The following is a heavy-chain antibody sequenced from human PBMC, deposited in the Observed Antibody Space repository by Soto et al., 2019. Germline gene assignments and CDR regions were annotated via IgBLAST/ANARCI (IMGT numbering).Heavy chain of an antibody. CDR1: GYTFKSYY. CDR3: ARKGYIGHFAMDV. Sequence: QVQLVQSGADVKEHGASVTVSCKDSGYTFKSYYVMWVRKAPGQGLEWRGWISGHNGKADYAENFQGIVIMTTDTTTATASMDLRGLRSDDTAVYYCARKGYIGHFAMDVWGQGTTVTVSS. CDR2: ISGHNGKA. D-gene: IGHD3-3*02. J-gene: IGHJ6*02. V-gene: IGHV1-18*04.